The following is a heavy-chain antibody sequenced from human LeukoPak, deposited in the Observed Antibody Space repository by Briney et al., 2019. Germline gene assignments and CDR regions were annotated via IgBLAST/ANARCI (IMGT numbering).Heavy chain of an antibody. D-gene: IGHD6-6*01. V-gene: IGHV4-39*01. CDR1: GGSISSSRYY. Sequence: SETLSLTCTVSGGSISSSRYYWGWIRQPPGKGLEWIGNIHYSGSTYYNPSLKSRVTISLDTSKNQFSLKLSSVTAADTAVYYCARRDITARLNWFDPWGQGTLVTVSS. CDR2: IHYSGST. CDR3: ARRDITARLNWFDP. J-gene: IGHJ5*02.